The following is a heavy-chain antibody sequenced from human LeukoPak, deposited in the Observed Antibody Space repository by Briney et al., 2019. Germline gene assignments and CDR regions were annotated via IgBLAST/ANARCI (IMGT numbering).Heavy chain of an antibody. V-gene: IGHV3-30-3*01. Sequence: GGSLRLSCAASGFTFSSYAMHWVRQAPGKGLEWVAVISYDGSNKYYADSVKGRFTISRDNSKNTLYLQMNSLRAEDTAVYCCARERGLDYWGQGTLVTVSS. J-gene: IGHJ4*02. CDR2: ISYDGSNK. CDR1: GFTFSSYA. CDR3: ARERGLDY.